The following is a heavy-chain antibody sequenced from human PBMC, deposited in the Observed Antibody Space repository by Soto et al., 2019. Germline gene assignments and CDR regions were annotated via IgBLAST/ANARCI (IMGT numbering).Heavy chain of an antibody. CDR1: GGSISSYY. D-gene: IGHD6-13*01. Sequence: QVQLQESGPGLVKPSETLSLTCTVSGGSISSYYWSWIRQPPGKGLEWIGYIYYSGSTNYNPSLKSRVTISVDTSKSQFSLKLSSVTAAVTAVYYCARRRGIAALGWFDPWGQGTLVTVSS. CDR3: ARRRGIAALGWFDP. J-gene: IGHJ5*02. V-gene: IGHV4-59*08. CDR2: IYYSGST.